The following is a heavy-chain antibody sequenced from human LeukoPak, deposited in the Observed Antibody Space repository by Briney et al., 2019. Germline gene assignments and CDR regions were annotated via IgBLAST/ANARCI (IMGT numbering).Heavy chain of an antibody. J-gene: IGHJ4*02. D-gene: IGHD2-8*01. V-gene: IGHV3-30*18. Sequence: GRSLRLSCAASGFTFSSYGMHWVRRAPGKGLEWVAVISYDGSNKYYADSVKGRFTISRDNSKNTLYLQMNSLRAEDTAVYYCAKDRPLLTHYWGQGTLVTVSS. CDR1: GFTFSSYG. CDR2: ISYDGSNK. CDR3: AKDRPLLTHY.